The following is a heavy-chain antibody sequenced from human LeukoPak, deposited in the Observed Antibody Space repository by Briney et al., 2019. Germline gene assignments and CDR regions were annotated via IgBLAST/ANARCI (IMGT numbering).Heavy chain of an antibody. V-gene: IGHV3-74*01. D-gene: IGHD1-26*01. CDR1: GFTFSSYW. J-gene: IGHJ4*02. Sequence: GGSLRLSCAASGFTFSSYWMHWVRQAPGKGLVWVSRINSDGSRTGYADSVKGRFSISRDNAKNTLYLQMNSLRAEDTAVYYCARDRGSYTLFDYWGQGTLVTVSS. CDR2: INSDGSRT. CDR3: ARDRGSYTLFDY.